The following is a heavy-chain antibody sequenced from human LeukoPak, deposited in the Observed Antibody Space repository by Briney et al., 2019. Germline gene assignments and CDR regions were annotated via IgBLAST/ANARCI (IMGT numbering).Heavy chain of an antibody. Sequence: GRSLRLSCAASGFTFSSYGMHWVRQAPGKGQEWLAVISYDGSERNYADSVKGRFFISRDNSKNTLDLQMNSLRAEDTAVYYCAKAGYSSSWYLVNSLDIWGQGTMVTVS. J-gene: IGHJ3*02. CDR3: AKAGYSSSWYLVNSLDI. CDR2: ISYDGSER. V-gene: IGHV3-30*18. D-gene: IGHD6-13*01. CDR1: GFTFSSYG.